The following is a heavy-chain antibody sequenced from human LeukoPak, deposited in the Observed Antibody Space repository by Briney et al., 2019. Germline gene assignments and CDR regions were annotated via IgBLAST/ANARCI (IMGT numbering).Heavy chain of an antibody. D-gene: IGHD3-22*01. J-gene: IGHJ4*02. CDR2: ISSSSSYI. CDR1: GFTFSSYS. Sequence: GGSLRLSCAASGFTFSSYSMNWVRQAPGKGLEWVSSISSSSSYIYYADSVKGRFTISRDNAKNSLYLQMNSLRAEDTAVYYCARGTTMTPGIDFWGQGTLVTVSS. CDR3: ARGTTMTPGIDF. V-gene: IGHV3-21*04.